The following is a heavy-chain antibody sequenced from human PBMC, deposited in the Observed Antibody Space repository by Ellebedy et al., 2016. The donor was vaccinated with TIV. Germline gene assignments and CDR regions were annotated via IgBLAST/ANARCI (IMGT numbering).Heavy chain of an antibody. V-gene: IGHV3-7*01. CDR3: ARDMHDTGGYDVFDL. Sequence: GESLKISCAASGLTFSNVWMSWVRQAPGKGLEWLANIKEDGRVKQYVDSVKGRFTISRDNAETSLYLQMNSLRAEDGAVYYCARDMHDTGGYDVFDLWGRGTMVTVSS. CDR2: IKEDGRVK. D-gene: IGHD3-22*01. J-gene: IGHJ3*01. CDR1: GLTFSNVW.